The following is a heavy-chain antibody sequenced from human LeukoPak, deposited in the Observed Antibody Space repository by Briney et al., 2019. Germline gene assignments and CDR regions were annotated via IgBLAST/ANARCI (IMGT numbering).Heavy chain of an antibody. V-gene: IGHV1-69*13. CDR1: GYTFTDYY. Sequence: SVKVSCKAFGYTFTDYYMHWVRQAPGQGLEWMGGIIPTFGTTNYAQKFQGRVTITADESTSTAYMELSSLKSEDTAVYYCARTNWGVDTASSSNNYYYYYMDVWGKGTTVTISS. J-gene: IGHJ6*03. CDR3: ARTNWGVDTASSSNNYYYYYMDV. CDR2: IIPTFGTT. D-gene: IGHD5-18*01.